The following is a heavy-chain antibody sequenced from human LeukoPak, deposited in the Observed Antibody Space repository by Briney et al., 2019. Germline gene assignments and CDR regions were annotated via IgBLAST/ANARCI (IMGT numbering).Heavy chain of an antibody. J-gene: IGHJ4*02. D-gene: IGHD6-13*01. Sequence: GGSLRLSCAASGFTFSSYSMNWVRQAPGKGLEWVSSISSSSSYIYYADSVKGRFTISRDNAKNSLYLQMNSLRAEDTAVYYCARDRGSSWYVEYYFDYWGQGTLVTVSS. V-gene: IGHV3-21*01. CDR1: GFTFSSYS. CDR2: ISSSSSYI. CDR3: ARDRGSSWYVEYYFDY.